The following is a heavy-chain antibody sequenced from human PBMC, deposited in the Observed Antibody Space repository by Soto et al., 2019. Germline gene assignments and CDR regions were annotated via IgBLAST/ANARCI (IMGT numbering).Heavy chain of an antibody. CDR1: GYSFTSYW. J-gene: IGHJ4*02. V-gene: IGHV5-51*01. Sequence: GESLKISCTGSGYSFTSYWIGWVRQMPGKGLEWMGIIYPGDSDTRYSPSVQGQVTISADKSISTAYLQRSSLRASDTAMYYCANRATVIGYLVDWGQGTLVTVSS. D-gene: IGHD4-4*01. CDR3: ANRATVIGYLVD. CDR2: IYPGDSDT.